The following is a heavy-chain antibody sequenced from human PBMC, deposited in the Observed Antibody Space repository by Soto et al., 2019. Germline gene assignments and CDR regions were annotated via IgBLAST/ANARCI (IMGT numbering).Heavy chain of an antibody. CDR3: AKGGDEVVATHKDAFDV. V-gene: IGHV3-23*01. D-gene: IGHD2-15*01. CDR1: GFTFSSYA. J-gene: IGHJ3*01. CDR2: ISGSGGST. Sequence: EVQLLESGGGLVQPGGSLRLSCAASGFTFSSYAMSWVRQAPGKGLEWVSAISGSGGSTYYADSVKGRFTISRDNSKNTLYLKMNSLRAEDTAVYYCAKGGDEVVATHKDAFDVWGQGTMVTVSS.